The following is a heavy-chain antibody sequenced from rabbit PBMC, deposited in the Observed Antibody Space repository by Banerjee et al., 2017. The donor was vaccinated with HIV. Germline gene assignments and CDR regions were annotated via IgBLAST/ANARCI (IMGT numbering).Heavy chain of an antibody. CDR2: IYAGSSGLT. CDR1: GFSFSNGYY. Sequence: QSLEESGGDLVKPGASLTLTCTASGFSFSNGYYMCWVRQAPGKGLEWIACIYAGSSGLTYYASWAKGRFTISKTSSTTVTLQMTSLTAADTATYFCARGPYVGYNGYDAFDPRGQGTLVTVS. CDR3: ARGPYVGYNGYDAFDP. D-gene: IGHD7-1*01. V-gene: IGHV1S40*01. J-gene: IGHJ2*01.